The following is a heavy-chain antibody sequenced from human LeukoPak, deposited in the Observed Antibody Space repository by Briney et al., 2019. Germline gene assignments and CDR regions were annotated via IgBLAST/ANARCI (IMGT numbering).Heavy chain of an antibody. J-gene: IGHJ4*02. Sequence: GGSLRLSCAASGFTFSSYSMNWVRQAPGKGLEWVSSISSISYIYYADSVKGRFTISRDNAKNSLYLQMNSLRAEDTAVYYCARDNGFREFSYYFDYWGQGTLVTVSS. CDR3: ARDNGFREFSYYFDY. D-gene: IGHD3-16*02. CDR2: ISSISYI. CDR1: GFTFSSYS. V-gene: IGHV3-21*01.